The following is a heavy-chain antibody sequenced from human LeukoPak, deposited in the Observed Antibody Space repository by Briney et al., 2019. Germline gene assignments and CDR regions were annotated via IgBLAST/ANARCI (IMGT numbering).Heavy chain of an antibody. J-gene: IGHJ4*02. CDR2: ISSSSSYI. V-gene: IGHV3-21*01. Sequence: NPGGSLRLSCEASGFTFSRYWMYWVRQAPGKGPEWVSSISSSSSYIYYADSVKGRFTISRDNAKNSLYLQMNSLRAEDTAVYYCARESYDYVWGSYRDFGYWGQGTLVTVSS. D-gene: IGHD3-16*02. CDR1: GFTFSRYW. CDR3: ARESYDYVWGSYRDFGY.